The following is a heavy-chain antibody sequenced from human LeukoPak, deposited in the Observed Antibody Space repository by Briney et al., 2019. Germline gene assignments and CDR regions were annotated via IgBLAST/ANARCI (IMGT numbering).Heavy chain of an antibody. CDR3: ARDRIAAAGTSFGRFDY. CDR2: IDPSTGDS. CDR1: EYTFTGYY. D-gene: IGHD6-13*01. V-gene: IGHV1-2*02. J-gene: IGHJ4*02. Sequence: ASVKVSCKASEYTFTGYYIHWVRQAPGQGLEWMGWIDPSTGDSNYVQKFQGRVTMTRDTSISTAYMELSRLRSDDTAVYYCARDRIAAAGTSFGRFDYWGQGTLVTVSS.